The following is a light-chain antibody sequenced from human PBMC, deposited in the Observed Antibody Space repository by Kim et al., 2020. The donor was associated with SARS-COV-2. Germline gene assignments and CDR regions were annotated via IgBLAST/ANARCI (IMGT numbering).Light chain of an antibody. CDR1: SSVIGTYNR. CDR3: SAFTSSSTFV. CDR2: EVN. V-gene: IGLV2-18*02. Sequence: GQSVTISCTGTSSVIGTYNRVSWYQQPPGTAPKLMIYEVNNRPSGVPDRFSGSKSGNTASLTISGLQAEDEADYYCSAFTSSSTFVFGGGTQLTVL. J-gene: IGLJ2*01.